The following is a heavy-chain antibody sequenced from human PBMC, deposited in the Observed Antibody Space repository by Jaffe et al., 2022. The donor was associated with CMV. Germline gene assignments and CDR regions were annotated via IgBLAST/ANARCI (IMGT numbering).Heavy chain of an antibody. J-gene: IGHJ4*02. CDR3: VRGRGSTTV. D-gene: IGHD1-1*01. CDR1: GFTFSTYE. V-gene: IGHV3-48*03. Sequence: EVQLVESGGGLVQPGGSLRLSCAVSGFTFSTYEMNWVRQAPGKGLEWVSYITTSSSTIYYADSVKGRFTISRDNARNSLYLQMNSLRAEDTAIYYCVRGRGSTTVWGQGTLVTVSS. CDR2: ITTSSSTI.